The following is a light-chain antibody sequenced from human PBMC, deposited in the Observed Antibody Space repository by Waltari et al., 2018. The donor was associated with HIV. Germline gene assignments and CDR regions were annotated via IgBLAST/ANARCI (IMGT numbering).Light chain of an antibody. V-gene: IGLV2-23*02. CDR3: CSYAGSSTYV. CDR1: SSDVGSYNL. J-gene: IGLJ1*01. Sequence: QSALTQPASVSGSPAQSITISCTGTSSDVGSYNLVSWYQQHPGKAPKLMIYEVTKRPAGVSNRFAGSKSGNTASLTISGLQPEDEADYYCCSYAGSSTYVFGTGTKVTVL. CDR2: EVT.